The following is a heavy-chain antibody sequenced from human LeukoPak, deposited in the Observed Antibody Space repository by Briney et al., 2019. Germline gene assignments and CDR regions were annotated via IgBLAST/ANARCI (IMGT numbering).Heavy chain of an antibody. Sequence: ASVKVSCKASGYTFTSYGISWVRQAPGQGLEWMGWISAYNGNTNYAQKLQGRVTMTTDTSTSTAYMELRSLRSDDTAVYYCARVALNPDMEWLYYMDVWGKGTTVTVSS. CDR1: GYTFTSYG. CDR2: ISAYNGNT. D-gene: IGHD3-3*01. J-gene: IGHJ6*03. CDR3: ARVALNPDMEWLYYMDV. V-gene: IGHV1-18*01.